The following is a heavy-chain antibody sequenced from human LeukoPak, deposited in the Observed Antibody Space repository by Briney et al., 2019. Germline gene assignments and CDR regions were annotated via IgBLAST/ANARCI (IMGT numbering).Heavy chain of an antibody. CDR3: ARSYGDYRSFDY. CDR1: GYTFTGYY. V-gene: IGHV1-2*02. D-gene: IGHD4-17*01. Sequence: ASVKVSCKASGYTFTGYYMHWVRQAPGQGLEGMGWINPNSGGTNYAQKFQGRVTMTRDTSISTAYMELSRLRSDDTAVYYCARSYGDYRSFDYWGQGTLVTVSS. CDR2: INPNSGGT. J-gene: IGHJ4*02.